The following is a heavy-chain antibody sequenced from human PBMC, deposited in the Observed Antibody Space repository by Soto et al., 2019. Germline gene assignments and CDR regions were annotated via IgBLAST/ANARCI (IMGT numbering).Heavy chain of an antibody. J-gene: IGHJ4*02. CDR2: ISSNGGST. CDR3: VKDLVPRIQLWPYYFDY. V-gene: IGHV3-64D*08. CDR1: GFTFSSYA. D-gene: IGHD5-18*01. Sequence: PGGSLRLXCSASGFTFSSYAMHWVRQAPGKGLEYVSAISSNGGSTYYADSVKGRFTISRDNSKNTLYLQMSSLRAEDTAVYYCVKDLVPRIQLWPYYFDYWGQGTLVTVSS.